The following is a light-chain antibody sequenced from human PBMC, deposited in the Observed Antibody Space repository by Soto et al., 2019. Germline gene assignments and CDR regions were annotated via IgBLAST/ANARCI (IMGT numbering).Light chain of an antibody. Sequence: EVVLTQSPGTLSLSPGERATLSCRASQRINNNFLAWYQQKPGQAPRLLTYGASSRATGIPDRFTGSGSGTDFTLTISRLEPEDFAVYYCQQYGISPGFTFGPGTKVDIK. V-gene: IGKV3-20*01. CDR2: GAS. CDR3: QQYGISPGFT. CDR1: QRINNNF. J-gene: IGKJ3*01.